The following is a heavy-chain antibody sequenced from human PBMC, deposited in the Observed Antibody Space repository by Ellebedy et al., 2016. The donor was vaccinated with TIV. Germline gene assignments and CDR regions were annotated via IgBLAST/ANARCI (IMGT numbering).Heavy chain of an antibody. Sequence: GGSLRLXCAASEFSVSANYMNWVRQAPGKGLEWVSLIDSRGRTYYADSVRGRFSISTDHSKNTLFLQMNSLRVEDTAVYYCAKGAYETDAFEAWGQGTMVTVSS. CDR2: IDSRGRT. V-gene: IGHV3-53*01. CDR3: AKGAYETDAFEA. CDR1: EFSVSANY. D-gene: IGHD3-3*01. J-gene: IGHJ3*01.